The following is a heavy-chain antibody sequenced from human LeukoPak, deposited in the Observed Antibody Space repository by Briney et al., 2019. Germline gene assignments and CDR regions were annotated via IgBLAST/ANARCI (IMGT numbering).Heavy chain of an antibody. CDR2: IYYSGST. Sequence: SETLSLTCTVSGGSLISYYSSCIRQPPGKGLEWIGYIYYSGSTNYNPSLKSRVTISVDTSKNQFSLKLSSVTAADTAVYYCASGGYSSSWYADAFDIWGQGTMVTVSS. D-gene: IGHD6-13*01. CDR1: GGSLISYY. CDR3: ASGGYSSSWYADAFDI. V-gene: IGHV4-59*08. J-gene: IGHJ3*02.